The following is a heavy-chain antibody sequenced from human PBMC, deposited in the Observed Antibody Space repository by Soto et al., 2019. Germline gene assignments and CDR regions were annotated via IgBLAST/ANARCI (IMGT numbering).Heavy chain of an antibody. J-gene: IGHJ4*02. CDR1: GGTFSSYA. CDR3: ATNPARDSRYYCAY. V-gene: IGHV1-69*13. Sequence: SVKVSCKASGGTFSSYAISWVRQAPGQGLEWMGGIIPIFGTANYAQKFQGRVTITADESTSTAYMELSSLRSEDTAVYYCATNPARDSRYYCAYWGQGSLVTVSS. CDR2: IIPIFGTA. D-gene: IGHD3-22*01.